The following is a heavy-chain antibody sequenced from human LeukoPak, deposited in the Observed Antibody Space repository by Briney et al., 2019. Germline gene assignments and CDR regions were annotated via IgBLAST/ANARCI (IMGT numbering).Heavy chain of an antibody. Sequence: ASVKVSCKASGYTFIIYGISWVRQAPGQGLEWMGWINSYNGNTNYTQRIQGRVTMTTDTSTSTAYMELRSLRSDDTAVYYCARALLPYGDYDYWGQGTLVTVSS. D-gene: IGHD4-17*01. V-gene: IGHV1-18*01. CDR3: ARALLPYGDYDY. CDR1: GYTFIIYG. CDR2: INSYNGNT. J-gene: IGHJ4*02.